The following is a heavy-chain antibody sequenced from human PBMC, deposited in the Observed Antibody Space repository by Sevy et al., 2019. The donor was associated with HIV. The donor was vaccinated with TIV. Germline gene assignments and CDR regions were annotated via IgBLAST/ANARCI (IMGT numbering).Heavy chain of an antibody. V-gene: IGHV3-21*01. CDR2: LSSSSTYI. CDR3: ARSYYDASGYSTFDY. Sequence: GGSLRLSCAASGFTFSSHSMSWVRQAPGKGLEWISSLSSSSTYIFHADSVKGRFTISRDNAKNSLYLQMNSLRAEDTAVDYCARSYYDASGYSTFDYWGQGTLVNVSS. J-gene: IGHJ4*02. D-gene: IGHD3-22*01. CDR1: GFTFSSHS.